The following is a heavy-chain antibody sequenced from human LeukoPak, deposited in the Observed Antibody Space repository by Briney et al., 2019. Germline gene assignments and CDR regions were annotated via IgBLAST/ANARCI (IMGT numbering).Heavy chain of an antibody. V-gene: IGHV1-8*01. D-gene: IGHD6-13*01. CDR1: GYTFTSYD. CDR3: ARVTAYSSSWYLGY. Sequence: ASVKVSCKASGYTFTSYDINWVRQATGQGLEWMGWMNPNSGNTGYAQKFQGRVTMTRNTSISTAYMELSSLRSEDTAVYYCARVTAYSSSWYLGYWGQGTRVTVSS. J-gene: IGHJ4*02. CDR2: MNPNSGNT.